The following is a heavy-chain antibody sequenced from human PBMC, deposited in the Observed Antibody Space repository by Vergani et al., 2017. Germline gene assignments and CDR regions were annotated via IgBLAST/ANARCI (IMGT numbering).Heavy chain of an antibody. CDR3: ARSGYCAHGVCYMTYYYYMDV. J-gene: IGHJ6*03. Sequence: VHLVESGGGLVQPGRSLRLSCSGSGFTFGDYAMTWVRQAPGKGLEWVACIWYDGSKEYYADSVKGRFTISRDNSKNTLYLQMNNLRAADTAVYYCARSGYCAHGVCYMTYYYYMDVWGKGTAVTVSS. D-gene: IGHD2-8*01. CDR2: IWYDGSKE. V-gene: IGHV3-33*01. CDR1: GFTFGDYA.